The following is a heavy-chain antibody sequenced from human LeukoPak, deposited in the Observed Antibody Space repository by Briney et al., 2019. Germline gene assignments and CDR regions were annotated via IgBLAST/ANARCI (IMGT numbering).Heavy chain of an antibody. CDR2: ISADSATT. J-gene: IGHJ4*02. CDR3: ARKSASGNYPLDY. Sequence: GGSLRLSCAASGFNFGSYSMTWVRQAPGKGLEWVSVISADSATTFYADSVKGRFTISRDNAKNTVFLQMSSLRAEDTALYYCARKSASGNYPLDYWGQGTLVTV. CDR1: GFNFGSYS. D-gene: IGHD3-10*01. V-gene: IGHV3-23*01.